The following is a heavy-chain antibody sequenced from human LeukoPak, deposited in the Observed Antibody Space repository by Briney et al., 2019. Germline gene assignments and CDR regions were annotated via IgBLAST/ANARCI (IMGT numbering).Heavy chain of an antibody. V-gene: IGHV1-18*01. CDR2: ISAYNGNT. CDR3: ARVSNWELPSEFDY. Sequence: ASVKVSCKASGYTFTSYGISWVRQAPGQGLEWMGWISAYNGNTNYAQKLQGRVTMTTDTSTNTAYMELRSLRSDDTAVYYCARVSNWELPSEFDYWGQGTLVTVSS. J-gene: IGHJ4*02. CDR1: GYTFTSYG. D-gene: IGHD1-26*01.